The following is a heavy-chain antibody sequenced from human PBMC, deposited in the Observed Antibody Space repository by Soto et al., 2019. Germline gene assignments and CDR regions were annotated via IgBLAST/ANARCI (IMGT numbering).Heavy chain of an antibody. V-gene: IGHV3-49*04. CDR1: GFTFDDYA. CDR3: ATVYFYDSSADYYFDY. CDR2: ISSQAFGGTT. J-gene: IGHJ4*02. Sequence: SLRLSCTVSGFTFDDYAMSWVSQAPGKGLEWVGFISSQAFGGTTEYAASVEGRFTISTDESKTIAYLQMNSLKAADTAVYFCATVYFYDSSADYYFDYWGQGTLVTVSS. D-gene: IGHD3-22*01.